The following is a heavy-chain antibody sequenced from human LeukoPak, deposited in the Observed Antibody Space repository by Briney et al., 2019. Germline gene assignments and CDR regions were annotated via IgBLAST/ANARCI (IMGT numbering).Heavy chain of an antibody. J-gene: IGHJ4*02. CDR3: GRSTTWPLFEN. V-gene: IGHV4-34*01. Sequence: PSETLSLTCAVYGGSFSGYYWSWLRQPPGKGLEWIGEINHSGSTNYNPSLKSRVTISVDTSKNQFSLKLSSVTAADTAVYYCGRSTTWPLFENWGQGILVTVSS. CDR2: INHSGST. CDR1: GGSFSGYY. D-gene: IGHD1-14*01.